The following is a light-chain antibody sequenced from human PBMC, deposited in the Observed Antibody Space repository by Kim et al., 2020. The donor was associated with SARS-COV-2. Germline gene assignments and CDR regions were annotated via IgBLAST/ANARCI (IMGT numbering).Light chain of an antibody. V-gene: IGLV2-14*04. CDR1: TSDVGGYNY. Sequence: QSIAISCTGTTSDVGGYNYVSWYQQHPGKAPKLVIYDVSKRPSGVSNRFSGSKSGNTASLTISGLQAEDEADFYCSSYSSITTFVLFGGGTQLTVL. CDR3: SSYSSITTFVL. CDR2: DVS. J-gene: IGLJ2*01.